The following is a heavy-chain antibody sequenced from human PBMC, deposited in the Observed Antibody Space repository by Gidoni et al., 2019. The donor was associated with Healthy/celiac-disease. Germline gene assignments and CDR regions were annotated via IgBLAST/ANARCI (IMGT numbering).Heavy chain of an antibody. D-gene: IGHD4-17*01. CDR1: GFPFSGSA. V-gene: IGHV3-73*01. Sequence: ELHLVESGGGLVQPGGSLKLSCAASGFPFSGSAMHWVRQASGKGLEWVGRIRSKANSYATAYAASVKGRFTISRDDSKNTAYLQMNSLKTEDTAVYYCTRHDYALGHYWGQGTLVTVSS. CDR2: IRSKANSYAT. CDR3: TRHDYALGHY. J-gene: IGHJ4*02.